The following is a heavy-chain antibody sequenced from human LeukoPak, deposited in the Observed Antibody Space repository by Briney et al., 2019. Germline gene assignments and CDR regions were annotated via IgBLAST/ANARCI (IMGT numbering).Heavy chain of an antibody. J-gene: IGHJ4*02. CDR2: ISDGGTYK. CDR3: ARSAPATAITDY. D-gene: IGHD2-2*02. V-gene: IGHV3-21*01. Sequence: GGSLRLSCAASGFTLRTYSMNWVRQAPGKGLEWVSSISDGGTYKYYADSVKGRFTISRDSAKISLYLQMNSLRAEDTAVYYCARSAPATAITDYWGQGTLVTVSS. CDR1: GFTLRTYS.